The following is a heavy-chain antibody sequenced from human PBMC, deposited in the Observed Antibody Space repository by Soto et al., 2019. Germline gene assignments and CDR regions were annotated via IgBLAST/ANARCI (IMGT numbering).Heavy chain of an antibody. Sequence: QIQLVESGGGLVKPGGSLRLSCEVSGFTFSDFYMSWIHQAPGKGLEWLSYISPNSNYRQYAESVKGRHTISRDNAKNSLSLQMNSLRVEDTAVYYCVRGGGGGQFDSWGQGTLVTVSS. V-gene: IGHV3-11*06. J-gene: IGHJ4*02. CDR3: VRGGGGGQFDS. CDR1: GFTFSDFY. D-gene: IGHD2-21*01. CDR2: ISPNSNYR.